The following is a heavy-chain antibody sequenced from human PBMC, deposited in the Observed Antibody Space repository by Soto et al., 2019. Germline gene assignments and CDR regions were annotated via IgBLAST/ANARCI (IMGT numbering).Heavy chain of an antibody. Sequence: EVQLVESGGGLVQPGGSLRLSCAASGFTFSSYLMHWVRQAPGKGLVWVSRINSDGSTTSYADSVKGRFTISRDNAKXXXXXXXXXXXXXXXXXXXXXXEGXSHYGMDVXXXGXXVTVSS. CDR1: GFTFSSYL. CDR2: INSDGSTT. V-gene: IGHV3-74*01. CDR3: XXEGXSHYGMDV. J-gene: IGHJ6*04.